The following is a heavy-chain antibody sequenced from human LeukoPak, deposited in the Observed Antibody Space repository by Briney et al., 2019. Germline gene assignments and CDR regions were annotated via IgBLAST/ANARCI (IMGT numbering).Heavy chain of an antibody. CDR1: GFTFNRCW. Sequence: GGSLRLSCVVSGFTFNRCWMNWVRQAPGKGLEWVAHINPDGRDTYYVDSVKGRFTISRDNAQNSMYLQMNSLRVEGTAVYYCTSWGDTTAEYFQRWGQGTLVTVSS. V-gene: IGHV3-7*01. CDR3: TSWGDTTAEYFQR. CDR2: INPDGRDT. D-gene: IGHD2-21*02. J-gene: IGHJ1*01.